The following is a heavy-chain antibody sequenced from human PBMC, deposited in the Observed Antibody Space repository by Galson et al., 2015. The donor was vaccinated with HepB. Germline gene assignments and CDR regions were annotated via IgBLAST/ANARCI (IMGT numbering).Heavy chain of an antibody. CDR2: IIPIFGTA. D-gene: IGHD6-6*01. V-gene: IGHV1-69*13. J-gene: IGHJ4*02. Sequence: SVKVSCKASGGTLSSYAISWVRQAPGQGLEWMGGIIPIFGTANYAQKFQGRVTITADESTSTAYMELSSLRSEDTAVYYCASPWGSSSSGLFDYWGQGTLVTVSS. CDR1: GGTLSSYA. CDR3: ASPWGSSSSGLFDY.